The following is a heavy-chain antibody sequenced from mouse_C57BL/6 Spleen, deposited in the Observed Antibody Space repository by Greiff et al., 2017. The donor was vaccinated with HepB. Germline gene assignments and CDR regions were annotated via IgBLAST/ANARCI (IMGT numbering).Heavy chain of an antibody. Sequence: QVHVKQSGAELAKPGASVKLSCKASGYTFTSYWMHWVKQRPGQGLEWIGYINPSSGYTKYNQKFKDKATLTADKSSSTAYMQLSSLTYEDSAVYYCARPSIPTVVEPLRYWGQGTTLTVSS. CDR3: ARPSIPTVVEPLRY. CDR2: INPSSGYT. J-gene: IGHJ2*01. CDR1: GYTFTSYW. V-gene: IGHV1-7*01. D-gene: IGHD1-1*01.